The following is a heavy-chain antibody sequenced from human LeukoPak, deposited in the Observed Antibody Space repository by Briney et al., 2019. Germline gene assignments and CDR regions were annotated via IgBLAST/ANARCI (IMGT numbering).Heavy chain of an antibody. D-gene: IGHD2-2*01. CDR2: ISYDGSNK. Sequence: GGSLRLSCAASGFTFSTYWMSWVRQAPGKGLEWVAVISYDGSNKYYADSVEGRFTISRDNSKNTLYLQMNSLRAEDTAVYYCARAPLIVVVPAATYFDYWGQGTLVTVSS. J-gene: IGHJ4*02. V-gene: IGHV3-30-3*01. CDR1: GFTFSTYW. CDR3: ARAPLIVVVPAATYFDY.